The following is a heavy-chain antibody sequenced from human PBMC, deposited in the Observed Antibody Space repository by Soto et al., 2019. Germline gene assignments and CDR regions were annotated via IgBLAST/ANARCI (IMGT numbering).Heavy chain of an antibody. CDR3: ATSALRFGHRVPGFGP. CDR2: TIPISGSS. V-gene: IGHV1-69*01. J-gene: IGHJ5*02. Sequence: QVQLVQSGAELQKPGSSVKVSCKASGDSFGNYAVSWVRQAPGQGLEWMGATIPISGSSNYAQQFQARVTFTADDSASTAYMELSRLRSEDTAVYYWATSALRFGHRVPGFGPWGQGTLVTVSS. D-gene: IGHD3-16*01. CDR1: GDSFGNYA.